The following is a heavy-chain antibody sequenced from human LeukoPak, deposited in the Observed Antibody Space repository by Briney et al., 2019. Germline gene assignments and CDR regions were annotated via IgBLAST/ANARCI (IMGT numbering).Heavy chain of an antibody. CDR2: IYYSGNT. V-gene: IGHV4-59*12. Sequence: PSETLSLTCTVSGGSMTYYYWTWIRQPPGKGLEWIGYIYYSGNTNYNPSLKSRVTISVDTSKNQFSLMLGSVTAADTAVYYCARDKSVGSEMAFGYWGQGILVTVSS. CDR3: ARDKSVGSEMAFGY. J-gene: IGHJ4*02. D-gene: IGHD5-24*01. CDR1: GGSMTYYY.